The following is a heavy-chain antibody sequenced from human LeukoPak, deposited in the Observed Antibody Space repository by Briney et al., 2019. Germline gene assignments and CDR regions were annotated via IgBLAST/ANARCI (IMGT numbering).Heavy chain of an antibody. CDR2: VHLGNSDI. Sequence: LGESLKISCKASGHSFHNYWLGWVRQMPGKGLEGMGIVHLGNSDIQYSPSFQGQVTISVDTSITTAYLYWRSLKASDTAMYYCATRRYSGSPNYFDPWGQGTLVTVSS. CDR1: GHSFHNYW. V-gene: IGHV5-51*01. D-gene: IGHD1-26*01. J-gene: IGHJ5*02. CDR3: ATRRYSGSPNYFDP.